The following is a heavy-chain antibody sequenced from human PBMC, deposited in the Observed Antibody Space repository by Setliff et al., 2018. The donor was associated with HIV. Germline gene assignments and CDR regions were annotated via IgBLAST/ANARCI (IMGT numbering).Heavy chain of an antibody. CDR2: IYYSGST. D-gene: IGHD3-16*01. V-gene: IGHV4-59*11. Sequence: SETLSLTCTVSGGSISSHYWSWIRQPPGKGLEWIGSIYYSGSTNYNPSLKSRVTISVDTSKNHFSLKLSSVTAADTAVYYCARRLGATVFYYFDYWGQGTLVTVSS. CDR1: GGSISSHY. J-gene: IGHJ4*02. CDR3: ARRLGATVFYYFDY.